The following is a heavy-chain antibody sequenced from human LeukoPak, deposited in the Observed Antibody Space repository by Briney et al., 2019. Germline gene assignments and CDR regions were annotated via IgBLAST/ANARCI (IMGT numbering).Heavy chain of an antibody. CDR3: AREGPWSIVVVPAAILYAFDI. CDR1: GFTFSSYG. V-gene: IGHV3-30*03. D-gene: IGHD2-2*02. J-gene: IGHJ3*02. CDR2: ISYDGSNK. Sequence: GGSLRLSCAASGFTFSSYGMHWVRQAPGKGLEWVAVISYDGSNKYYADSVKGRFTISRDNAKNSLYLQMNSLRAEDTAVYYCAREGPWSIVVVPAAILYAFDIWGQGTMVTVSS.